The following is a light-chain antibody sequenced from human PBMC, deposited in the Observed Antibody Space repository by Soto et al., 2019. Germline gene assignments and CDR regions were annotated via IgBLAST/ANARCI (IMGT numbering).Light chain of an antibody. CDR2: AAS. Sequence: DIQMTQFPSSLSASVGDRVTITCRASQSISYYLNWYQHQPGRAPKLLISAASSLQSGVPSRFSGSGSGTDFTLTISSLQPGDVATYYCHQTYSTPPLTFGGGTKVEI. CDR3: HQTYSTPPLT. V-gene: IGKV1-39*01. CDR1: QSISYY. J-gene: IGKJ4*01.